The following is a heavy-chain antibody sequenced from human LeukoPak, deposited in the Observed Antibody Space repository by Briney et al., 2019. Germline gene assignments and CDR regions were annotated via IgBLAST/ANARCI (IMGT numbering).Heavy chain of an antibody. V-gene: IGHV4-39*07. J-gene: IGHJ4*02. D-gene: IGHD3-22*01. CDR3: ARGPRWLSTLDY. Sequence: SETLSLTCTVSGGSIYISNYFWAWIRQPPGKGLEWIGTISYSASTYYNPSLKSRVTISADTSKTQFSLKLSSVTAADTAVYYCARGPRWLSTLDYWDQGTLVTVSS. CDR2: ISYSAST. CDR1: GGSIYISNYF.